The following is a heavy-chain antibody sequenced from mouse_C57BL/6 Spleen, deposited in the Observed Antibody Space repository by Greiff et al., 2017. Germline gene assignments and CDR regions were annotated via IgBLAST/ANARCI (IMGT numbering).Heavy chain of an antibody. CDR3: ARQEDGYAMDY. V-gene: IGHV5-6*01. CDR2: ISSGGSYT. Sequence: EVQGVESGGDLVKPGGSLKLSCAASGFTFSSYGMSWVRQTPDKRLEWVATISSGGSYTYYPDSVKGRFTISRDNAKNTLYLQMSSLKSEDTAMYYCARQEDGYAMDYWGQGTSVTVSS. CDR1: GFTFSSYG. J-gene: IGHJ4*01.